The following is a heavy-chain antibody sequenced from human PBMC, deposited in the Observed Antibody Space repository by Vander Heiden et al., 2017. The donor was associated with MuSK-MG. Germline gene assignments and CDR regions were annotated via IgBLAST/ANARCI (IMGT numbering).Heavy chain of an antibody. CDR3: ARPNDADAFDI. V-gene: IGHV4-59*01. CDR2: IYYSGST. CDR1: ACSISSSY. J-gene: IGHJ3*02. Sequence: VQLQESGPGLVKPSATLSLTCTVSACSISSSYWSWIRQPPGKGLEGIGYIYYSGSTNYNPSLKSRVTISIDTSKNQFSLKVSSVTAADTAVYYCARPNDADAFDIWGQGTMVTVSS.